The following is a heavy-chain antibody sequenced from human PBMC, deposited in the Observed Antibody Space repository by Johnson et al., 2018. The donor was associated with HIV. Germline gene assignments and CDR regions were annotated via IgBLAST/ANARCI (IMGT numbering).Heavy chain of an antibody. CDR3: ARDWFMVQGADAFDI. CDR1: GFTFDDYG. Sequence: VQLVESGGAVVRPGGSLRLSCAASGFTFDDYGMSWVRQAPGKGLEWVSGISWNGGRTIYADSVKGRFTISRDNAKNSLYLQMNSLRAEDTALYYCARDWFMVQGADAFDIWGQGTLVTVSS. V-gene: IGHV3-20*04. CDR2: ISWNGGRT. D-gene: IGHD3-10*01. J-gene: IGHJ3*02.